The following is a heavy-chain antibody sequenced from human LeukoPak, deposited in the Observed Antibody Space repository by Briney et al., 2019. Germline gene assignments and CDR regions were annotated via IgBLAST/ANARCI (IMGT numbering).Heavy chain of an antibody. J-gene: IGHJ6*02. CDR1: GFTFSSYG. CDR3: ARSGGPYYYYYGMDV. V-gene: IGHV3-30*03. Sequence: PGRSLRLSCAASGFTFSSYGMHWVRQAPGKGLEWVAVISYDGSNKYYADSVKGRFTISRDNSKNTLYLQMNSLRAEDTAVYYCARSGGPYYYYYGMDVWGQGTTVTVSS. CDR2: ISYDGSNK. D-gene: IGHD3-10*01.